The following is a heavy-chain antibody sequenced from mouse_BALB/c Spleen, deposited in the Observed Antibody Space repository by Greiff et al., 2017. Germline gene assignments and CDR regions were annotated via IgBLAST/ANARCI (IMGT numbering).Heavy chain of an antibody. Sequence: EVKLQESGPGLVKPSQSLSLTCTVTGYSITSDYAWNWIRQFPGNKLEWMGYISYSGSTSYNPSLKSRISITRDTSKNQFFLQLNSVTTEDTATYYCARLNYWYFDVWGAGTTVTVSS. CDR3: ARLNYWYFDV. CDR1: GYSITSDYA. V-gene: IGHV3-2*02. CDR2: ISYSGST. J-gene: IGHJ1*01.